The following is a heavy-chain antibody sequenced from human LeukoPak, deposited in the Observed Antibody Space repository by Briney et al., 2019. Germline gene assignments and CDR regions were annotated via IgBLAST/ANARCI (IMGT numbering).Heavy chain of an antibody. V-gene: IGHV1-18*01. Sequence: ASVKVSCKASGYTFTSYGISWVRQAPGQGLEWMGWISAYNGNTNYAQKLQGRVTMTTDTSTSTAYMELRRLRSDDTAVYYCARDYYDSSGYTPFDYWGQGTLVTVSS. D-gene: IGHD3-22*01. CDR1: GYTFTSYG. J-gene: IGHJ4*02. CDR2: ISAYNGNT. CDR3: ARDYYDSSGYTPFDY.